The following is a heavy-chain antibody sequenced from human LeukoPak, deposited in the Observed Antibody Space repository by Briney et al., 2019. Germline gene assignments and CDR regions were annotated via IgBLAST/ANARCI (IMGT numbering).Heavy chain of an antibody. D-gene: IGHD2-2*01. Sequence: SETLSLTCTVSGGSISSYYWSWIRQPPGKGLEWIGYIYTSGSTNYNPSLKSRVTISVDTSKNQFSLKLSSVTAADTAVYCCARHYRVVPAAAAHFDYWGQGTLVTVSS. J-gene: IGHJ4*02. CDR2: IYTSGST. CDR1: GGSISSYY. V-gene: IGHV4-4*09. CDR3: ARHYRVVPAAAAHFDY.